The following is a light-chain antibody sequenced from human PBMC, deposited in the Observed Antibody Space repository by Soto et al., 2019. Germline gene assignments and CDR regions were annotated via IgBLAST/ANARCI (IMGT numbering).Light chain of an antibody. Sequence: QSVLTQSASVSGSPGQSITISCTGSSRDVGNYNLVSWYQQHPGKAPKLMIYEVSKRPSGVANRFSGSKSGNTASLTISGLQAEDEADYYCCSYAGSSTYVVFGGVTQLTVL. CDR2: EVS. CDR1: SRDVGNYNL. J-gene: IGLJ2*01. V-gene: IGLV2-23*02. CDR3: CSYAGSSTYVV.